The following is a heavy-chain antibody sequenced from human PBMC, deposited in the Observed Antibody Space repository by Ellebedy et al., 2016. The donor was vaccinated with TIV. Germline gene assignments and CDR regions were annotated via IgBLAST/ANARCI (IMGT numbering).Heavy chain of an antibody. CDR1: GFSFRSYW. Sequence: PGGSLRLSCAASGFSFRSYWMSWVRQAPGKGLEWVANIYQDGGVQYYVDSVKGRFPISRNNADNTLFLQMNSLRAEETAVYYCARRGSYGDYAVQINSWLDTWGRGTLVAVSS. CDR3: ARRGSYGDYAVQINSWLDT. V-gene: IGHV3-7*01. D-gene: IGHD4-17*01. J-gene: IGHJ5*02. CDR2: IYQDGGVQ.